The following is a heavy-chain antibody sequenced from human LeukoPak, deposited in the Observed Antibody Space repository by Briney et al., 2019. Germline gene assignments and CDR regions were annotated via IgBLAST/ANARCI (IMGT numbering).Heavy chain of an antibody. V-gene: IGHV3-23*01. J-gene: IGHJ3*02. D-gene: IGHD3-22*01. CDR2: ISGSGGST. CDR3: ARGDLIVVVITNLLPNAFDI. CDR1: GFTFSSYA. Sequence: GGSLRLSCAASGFTFSSYAMSWVRQAPGKGLEWVSAISGSGGSTYYADSVKGRFTISRDNSKNTLYLQMNSLRAEDTAVYYCARGDLIVVVITNLLPNAFDIWGQGTMVTVSS.